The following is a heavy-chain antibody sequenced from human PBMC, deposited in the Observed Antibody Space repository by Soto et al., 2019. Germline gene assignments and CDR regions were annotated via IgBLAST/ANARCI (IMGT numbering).Heavy chain of an antibody. Sequence: QEQLVQSGPEVKKPGSSVKVSCKASGDIFSSYAISWVRQAPGQGLEWLGGIILVFGTTNYAEKFQGRVTITADESTNTAYMELSILRSGDTAMYYCARGGSPYVWFNEFWGQGTLVTVSS. D-gene: IGHD3-16*01. J-gene: IGHJ4*02. CDR2: IILVFGTT. CDR3: ARGGSPYVWFNEF. CDR1: GDIFSSYA. V-gene: IGHV1-69*01.